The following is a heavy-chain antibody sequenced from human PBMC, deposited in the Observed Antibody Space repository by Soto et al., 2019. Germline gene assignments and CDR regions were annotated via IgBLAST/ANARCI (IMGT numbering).Heavy chain of an antibody. CDR1: GFTFNYYG. CDR3: ARDGSSTHLYYGLDV. D-gene: IGHD1-26*01. CDR2: IWYDGTKK. Sequence: GGSLRLSCVASGFTFNYYGIHWVRQAPGKGLEWVAVIWYDGTKKDYVDSVQSRFTVSRDNSRNTVHLQMNSLRADDTAIYYCARDGSSTHLYYGLDVWGQGTLVTVSS. V-gene: IGHV3-33*01. J-gene: IGHJ6*02.